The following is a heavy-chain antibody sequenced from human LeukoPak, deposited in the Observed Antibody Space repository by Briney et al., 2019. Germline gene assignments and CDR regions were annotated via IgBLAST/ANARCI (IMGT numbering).Heavy chain of an antibody. CDR3: ATPCLYSSGWEYYFDY. Sequence: PGGSLRLSCAASGFTFSSYAMSWVRQAPGKGLDWVSAISGSGGSTYYADSVKGRFTISRDNSKNTLYLQMNRLRAEDTAVYYCATPCLYSSGWEYYFDYWGQGTLVTVSS. D-gene: IGHD6-19*01. V-gene: IGHV3-23*01. CDR2: ISGSGGST. J-gene: IGHJ4*02. CDR1: GFTFSSYA.